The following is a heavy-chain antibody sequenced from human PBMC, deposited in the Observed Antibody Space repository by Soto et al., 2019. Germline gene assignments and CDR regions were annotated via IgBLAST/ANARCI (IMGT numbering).Heavy chain of an antibody. CDR1: GYTFTSYA. V-gene: IGHV1-3*01. Sequence: QVQLVQSGAEVKKPGASVKVSCKASGYTFTSYAMHWVHQAPGQRLEWMGWINAGNGNTKYSQKFQGRVTITRDTSASTAYMALSSLRSEDTAVYYCARGPGGPDGPGDYWGQGTLVTVSS. J-gene: IGHJ4*02. D-gene: IGHD2-15*01. CDR3: ARGPGGPDGPGDY. CDR2: INAGNGNT.